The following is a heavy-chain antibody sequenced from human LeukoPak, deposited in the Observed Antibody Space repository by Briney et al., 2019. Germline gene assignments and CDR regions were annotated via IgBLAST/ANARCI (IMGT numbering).Heavy chain of an antibody. J-gene: IGHJ5*01. D-gene: IGHD2-15*01. CDR3: ASDQYTCSGGTCFAHGLDS. CDR1: GFPFKRYN. Sequence: GGSLRFPCAASGFPFKRYNMNWAPQAPGKGRGGVSSISSTGTYIYDRDSLKGRFTISRDNAKNSLYLQMSSLRAEDTAVYCCASDQYTCSGGTCFAHGLDSWGQGTLVTVSS. V-gene: IGHV3-21*01. CDR2: ISSTGTYI.